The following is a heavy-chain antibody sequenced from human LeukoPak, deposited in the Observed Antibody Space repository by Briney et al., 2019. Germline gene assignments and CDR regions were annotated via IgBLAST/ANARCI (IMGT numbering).Heavy chain of an antibody. CDR3: ARLWSPPEPHDY. Sequence: GGSLRLSCAASGFTFSSYEMNWVRQAPGKGLEWVSYISSSGSTIYYADSVKGRFAISRDNAKNSLYLQMNSLRAEDTAVYYYARLWSPPEPHDYWGQGTLVTVSS. J-gene: IGHJ4*02. CDR2: ISSSGSTI. D-gene: IGHD3-10*01. V-gene: IGHV3-48*03. CDR1: GFTFSSYE.